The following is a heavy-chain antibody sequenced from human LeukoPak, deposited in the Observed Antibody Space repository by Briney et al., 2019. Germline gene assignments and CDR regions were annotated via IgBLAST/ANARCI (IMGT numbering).Heavy chain of an antibody. CDR3: ARVPRMVRGPGGYFDY. V-gene: IGHV1-2*02. Sequence: GASVKVSCKASGYTFTGYYMHWVRQAPGQGLEWMGWINPNSGGTNYAQKFQGRVTMTRDTSISTAYMELSRLRSDDTAVYYCARVPRMVRGPGGYFDYWGQGTLVTVSS. CDR1: GYTFTGYY. CDR2: INPNSGGT. J-gene: IGHJ4*02. D-gene: IGHD3-10*01.